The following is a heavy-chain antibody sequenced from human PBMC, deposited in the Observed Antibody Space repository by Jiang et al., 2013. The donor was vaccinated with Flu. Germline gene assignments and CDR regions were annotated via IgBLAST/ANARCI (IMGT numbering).Heavy chain of an antibody. CDR3: TYTIFGVVTTYYYYGMDV. CDR1: GGSFSGYY. Sequence: LLKPSETLSLTCAVYGGSFSGYYWSWIRQPPGKGLEWIGEINHSGSTNYNPSLKSRVTISVDTSKNQFSLKLSSVTAADTAVYYCTYTIFGVVTTYYYYGMDVWAEGTTVTVSS. J-gene: IGHJ6*04. CDR2: INHSGST. V-gene: IGHV4-34*01. D-gene: IGHD3-3*01.